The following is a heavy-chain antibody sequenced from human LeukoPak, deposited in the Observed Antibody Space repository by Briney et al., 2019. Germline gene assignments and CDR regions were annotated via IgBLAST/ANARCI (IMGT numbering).Heavy chain of an antibody. CDR3: AKDKRGALFDY. Sequence: GRSLRLSCAASGFTFSSYGMHWVRQAPGKGLEWVAVISYDGSNKYYADSVKGRFTISRDNSKNTLYLQMNSLRAEDTAVYYCAKDKRGALFDYWGQGTLVTVSS. J-gene: IGHJ4*02. CDR1: GFTFSSYG. D-gene: IGHD1-26*01. V-gene: IGHV3-30*18. CDR2: ISYDGSNK.